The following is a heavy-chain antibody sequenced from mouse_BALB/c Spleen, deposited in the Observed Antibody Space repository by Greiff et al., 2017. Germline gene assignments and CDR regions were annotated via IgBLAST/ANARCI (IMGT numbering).Heavy chain of an antibody. Sequence: VKVVESGPELVKPGALVKISCKASGYTFTSYDINWVKQRPGQGLEWIGWIYPGDGSTKYNEKFKGKATLTADKSSSTAYMQLSSLTSENSAVYFCAREGVSEGFAYWGQGTLVTVSA. CDR1: GYTFTSYD. J-gene: IGHJ3*01. CDR2: IYPGDGST. V-gene: IGHV1S56*01. D-gene: IGHD2-2*01. CDR3: AREGVSEGFAY.